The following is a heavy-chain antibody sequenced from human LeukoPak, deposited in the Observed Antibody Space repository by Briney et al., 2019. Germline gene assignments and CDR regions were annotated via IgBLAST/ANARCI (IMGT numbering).Heavy chain of an antibody. J-gene: IGHJ4*02. CDR3: ARDGEQLDLDY. CDR2: IWYDGSSK. Sequence: QPGGSLRLSCAASGFTFSSYGMHWVRQAPGKGLEWVAVIWYDGSSKYYADSVKGRFTISRDNSKNTLYLQMNSLRAEDTAVYYCARDGEQLDLDYWDQGTLVTVSS. V-gene: IGHV3-33*01. D-gene: IGHD6-6*01. CDR1: GFTFSSYG.